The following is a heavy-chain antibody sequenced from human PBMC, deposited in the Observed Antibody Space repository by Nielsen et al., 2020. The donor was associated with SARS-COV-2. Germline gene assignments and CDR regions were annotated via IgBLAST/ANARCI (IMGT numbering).Heavy chain of an antibody. Sequence: SVKVSCKASGGTFSSYAISWVRQAPGQGLEWMGGIIPIFGTANYAQKFQGRVTITADESTSTAYMELSSLRSEDMAVYYCARDHGDFWSGYYDYWGQGTLVTVSS. CDR3: ARDHGDFWSGYYDY. CDR1: GGTFSSYA. J-gene: IGHJ4*02. V-gene: IGHV1-69*13. CDR2: IIPIFGTA. D-gene: IGHD3-3*01.